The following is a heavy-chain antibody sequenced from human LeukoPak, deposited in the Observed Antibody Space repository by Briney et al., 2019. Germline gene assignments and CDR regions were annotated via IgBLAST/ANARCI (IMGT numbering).Heavy chain of an antibody. CDR2: IYYSGST. D-gene: IGHD1-26*01. V-gene: IGHV4-39*01. Sequence: SETLSLTCTVSGGSISSSSHYWGWIRQPPGKGLEWIGSIYYSGSTYYNPSLKSRVTISVDTSKNQFSLKLSSVTAADTAVYYCATRGNEVGAISFGYWGQGTLVTVSS. J-gene: IGHJ4*02. CDR1: GGSISSSSHY. CDR3: ATRGNEVGAISFGY.